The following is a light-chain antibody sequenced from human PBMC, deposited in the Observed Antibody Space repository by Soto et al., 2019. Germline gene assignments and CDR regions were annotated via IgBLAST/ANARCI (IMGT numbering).Light chain of an antibody. CDR1: QSVSSAH. Sequence: EIVLTQSPGTLSLSPGERATLSCRASQSVSSAHLAWYQQKPGQAPRLLIYGASSRATGIPDRFSGSGSGTDFLLTISRLEPEDFAVYYRQQYGSSRTFGQGTKVDIK. J-gene: IGKJ1*01. CDR2: GAS. V-gene: IGKV3-20*01. CDR3: QQYGSSRT.